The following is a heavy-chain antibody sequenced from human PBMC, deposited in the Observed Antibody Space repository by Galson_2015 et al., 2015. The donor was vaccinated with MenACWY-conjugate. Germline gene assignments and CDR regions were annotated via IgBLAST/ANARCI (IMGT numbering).Heavy chain of an antibody. Sequence: ETLSLTCSVSGDSVSTNNLYWGWIRQSPGKGLEWIGTTHNSGSTYHNPSFDSRVTFSVDTSRNQFSLILRSVTVADTAVYYCARRRTPLLIPFDYWGQGVLVTVSS. CDR3: ARRRTPLLIPFDY. D-gene: IGHD3-16*01. V-gene: IGHV4-39*01. J-gene: IGHJ4*02. CDR1: GDSVSTNNLY. CDR2: THNSGST.